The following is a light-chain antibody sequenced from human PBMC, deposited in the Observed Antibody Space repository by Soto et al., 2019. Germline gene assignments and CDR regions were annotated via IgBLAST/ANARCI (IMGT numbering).Light chain of an antibody. CDR3: QQHDSSHLT. CDR2: GAS. Sequence: EIVLTQSPCTLSLSLGERATLSCRASQGVGRFLAWYQQKPGQAPRLLIYGASGRATVTPDRFSGSGSGTDFTLTISRLEPEDFAVYHCQQHDSSHLTFGGGTKVDIK. J-gene: IGKJ4*02. V-gene: IGKV3-20*01. CDR1: QGVGRF.